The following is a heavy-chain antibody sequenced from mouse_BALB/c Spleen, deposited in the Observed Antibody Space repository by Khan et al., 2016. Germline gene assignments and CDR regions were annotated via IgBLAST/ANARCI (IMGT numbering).Heavy chain of an antibody. CDR3: ARGGILYFDS. CDR2: IWSGGST. V-gene: IGHV2-2*02. CDR1: GFSLTNYS. J-gene: IGHJ2*01. Sequence: QVQLKQSGPGLVQPSQSLSFTCTVSGFSLTNYSVHWVRQSPGKGLEWLGVIWSGGSTDYNAAFISRLSINKDNSKSQVFFKMNSLQANDTAIYYCARGGILYFDSWGQGTTLTVSS.